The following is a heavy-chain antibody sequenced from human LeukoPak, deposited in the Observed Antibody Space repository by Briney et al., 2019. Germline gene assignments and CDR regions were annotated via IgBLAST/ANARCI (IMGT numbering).Heavy chain of an antibody. CDR1: GGSINNYY. Sequence: SETLSLTCSVSGGSINNYYWSWIRQPPGKGLDWIGYIYYSGSTNYNPSLKSRVTISVDTSKNQFSLKLSSVTAADTAVYYCARHLVYYYDSSGYYYVHAFDIWGQGTMVTVSS. V-gene: IGHV4-59*08. J-gene: IGHJ3*02. CDR2: IYYSGST. D-gene: IGHD3-22*01. CDR3: ARHLVYYYDSSGYYYVHAFDI.